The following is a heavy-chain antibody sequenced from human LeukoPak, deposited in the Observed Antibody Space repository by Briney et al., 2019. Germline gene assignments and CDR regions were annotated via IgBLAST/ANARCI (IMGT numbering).Heavy chain of an antibody. D-gene: IGHD5-18*01. Sequence: GASVKVSCKASGYTFTSYYMHWVRQAPGQGLEWMGWINPNSGGTNYAQKFQGRVTMTRDTSISTAYMELSRLRSDDTAVYYCASFKWIQLWENAFDIWGQGTMVTVSS. CDR3: ASFKWIQLWENAFDI. J-gene: IGHJ3*02. V-gene: IGHV1-2*02. CDR1: GYTFTSYY. CDR2: INPNSGGT.